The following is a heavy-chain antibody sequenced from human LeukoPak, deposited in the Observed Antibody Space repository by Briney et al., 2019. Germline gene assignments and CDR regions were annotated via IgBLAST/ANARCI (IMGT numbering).Heavy chain of an antibody. D-gene: IGHD1-26*01. J-gene: IGHJ4*02. Sequence: GASVRVSCTASGYTFTGYDINWVRQATGQGLEWMGWMNPNTGDTGYAQKFQGRVTMTRNSSIDTAYMELSGLRSEDTAVYYCTRGSLSGSSRHYWGQGTLLTVSS. CDR1: GYTFTGYD. V-gene: IGHV1-8*01. CDR2: MNPNTGDT. CDR3: TRGSLSGSSRHY.